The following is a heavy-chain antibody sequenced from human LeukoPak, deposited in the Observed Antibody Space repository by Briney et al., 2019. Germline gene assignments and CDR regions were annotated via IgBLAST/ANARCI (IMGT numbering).Heavy chain of an antibody. CDR3: ATTTIRLGY. CDR1: GGSISSSSYY. CDR2: IHYSGRT. D-gene: IGHD1-26*01. V-gene: IGHV4-39*07. J-gene: IGHJ4*02. Sequence: SETLSLTCTVSGGSISSSSYYWGWIRQPPGKGLEWIGNIHYSGRTYYNSSLKSRVTISVDTSKNQFSLKLSSVTAADTAVYYCATTTIRLGYWGQGTLVTVSS.